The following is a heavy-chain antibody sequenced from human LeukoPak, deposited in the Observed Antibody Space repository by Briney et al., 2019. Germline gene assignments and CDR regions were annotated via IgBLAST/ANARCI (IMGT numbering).Heavy chain of an antibody. J-gene: IGHJ6*02. Sequence: GGSLRLSCAASGFTFSLYSMNWVRQAPGKGLEWVSSISNNSTYKYYADSVKGRFTISRDNAKNSLYLQMNSLRAEDTAVYYCANVGMDVWGQGTTVTVSS. CDR1: GFTFSLYS. V-gene: IGHV3-21*01. CDR3: ANVGMDV. CDR2: ISNNSTYK.